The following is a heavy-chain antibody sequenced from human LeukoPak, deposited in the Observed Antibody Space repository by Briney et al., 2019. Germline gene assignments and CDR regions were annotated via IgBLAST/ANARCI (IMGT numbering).Heavy chain of an antibody. V-gene: IGHV4-38-2*02. D-gene: IGHD3-9*01. CDR2: IYHSGST. J-gene: IGHJ6*04. CDR1: GYSISSGYY. Sequence: PSETLSLTCTVSGYSISSGYYWGWIRQPPGKGLEWIGSIYHSGSTYYNPSLKSRVTISVDTSKNQFSLKLSSVTAADTAVYYCARGVLRYFAWLSMQYMDVWGKGTTVTVSS. CDR3: ARGVLRYFAWLSMQYMDV.